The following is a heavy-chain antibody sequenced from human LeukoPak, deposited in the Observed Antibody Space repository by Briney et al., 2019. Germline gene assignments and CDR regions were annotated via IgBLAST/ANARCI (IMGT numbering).Heavy chain of an antibody. J-gene: IGHJ2*01. CDR2: IYYSGST. CDR3: ARDQPYYDILTGYYPDWYFDL. Sequence: SETLSLTCTVPGGSISSYYWSWIRQPPGKGLEWIGYIYYSGSTNYNPSLKSRVTISVDTSKNQFSLKLSSVTAADTAVYYCARDQPYYDILTGYYPDWYFDLWGRGTLVTVSS. CDR1: GGSISSYY. V-gene: IGHV4-59*01. D-gene: IGHD3-9*01.